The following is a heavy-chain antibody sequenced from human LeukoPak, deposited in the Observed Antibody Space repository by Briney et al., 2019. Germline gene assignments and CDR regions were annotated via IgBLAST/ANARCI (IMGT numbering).Heavy chain of an antibody. D-gene: IGHD2-2*02. V-gene: IGHV3-48*03. Sequence: GGSLRLSCAASGFTFSSYEMNWVRQAPGKGLEWVSYICSSGSTIYYADSVKGRFTISRDNAKNSLYLQMNSLRAEDTAVYYCARSSYCSSTSCYISRGCYYYYGMDVWGQGTTVTVSS. CDR3: ARSSYCSSTSCYISRGCYYYYGMDV. CDR1: GFTFSSYE. J-gene: IGHJ6*02. CDR2: ICSSGSTI.